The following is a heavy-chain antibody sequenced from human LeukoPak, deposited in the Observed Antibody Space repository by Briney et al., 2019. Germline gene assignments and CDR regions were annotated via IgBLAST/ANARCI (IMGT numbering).Heavy chain of an antibody. Sequence: GGSLRLSCAASGFTFGSYAMHWVRQAPGKGLEWVAVISYDGSNKYYADSVKGRFTISRDNSKNTLYLQMNSLRAEDTAVYYCARRNDYVWGSYRYPFDYWGQGTLVTVSS. CDR3: ARRNDYVWGSYRYPFDY. D-gene: IGHD3-16*02. CDR1: GFTFGSYA. V-gene: IGHV3-30-3*01. J-gene: IGHJ4*02. CDR2: ISYDGSNK.